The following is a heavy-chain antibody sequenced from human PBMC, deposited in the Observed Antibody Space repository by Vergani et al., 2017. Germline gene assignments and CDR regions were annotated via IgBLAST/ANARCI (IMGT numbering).Heavy chain of an antibody. CDR3: VKDIAASGNYWYFDL. D-gene: IGHD6-13*01. J-gene: IGHJ2*01. CDR1: GFTFDDYA. V-gene: IGHV3-9*01. CDR2: INWNSDSI. Sequence: DVDLVESGGGFVQPGGSRRLSCAASGFTFDDYAMHWVRQAPGKGLEWVSGINWNSDSIAYADSVKGRFTISRDNAKNSLYLQMNSLRAEDTALYYCVKDIAASGNYWYFDLWGRGTLVTVSS.